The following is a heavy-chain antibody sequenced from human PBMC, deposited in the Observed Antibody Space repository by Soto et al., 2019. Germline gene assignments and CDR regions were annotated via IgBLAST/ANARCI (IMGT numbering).Heavy chain of an antibody. V-gene: IGHV1-18*04. CDR2: LSGYNGDT. CDR1: GYTFSSYG. Sequence: ASVKVSCKFSGYTFSSYGISWVRQAPGQGLEWMGWLSGYNGDTNYAQKFQGRVTMTTDTSTTTTYMELRSLRSDDTAVYYCARGTSVDYWGQGTLVTVS. J-gene: IGHJ4*02. CDR3: ARGTSVDY.